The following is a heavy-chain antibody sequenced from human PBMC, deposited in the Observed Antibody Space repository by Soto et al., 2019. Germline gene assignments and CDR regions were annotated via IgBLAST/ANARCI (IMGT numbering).Heavy chain of an antibody. D-gene: IGHD2-15*01. CDR3: ARYCSDGTCYPAFDI. V-gene: IGHV3-21*01. J-gene: IGHJ3*02. Sequence: GGSLRLSCAASRFTFSIYSMNWVRQAPGKGLEWVSSISSSSSYIYYADSVKGRFTISRDNAKNSLYLQMNSLRAEDTALYYCARYCSDGTCYPAFDIWGQGTMVTVSS. CDR2: ISSSSSYI. CDR1: RFTFSIYS.